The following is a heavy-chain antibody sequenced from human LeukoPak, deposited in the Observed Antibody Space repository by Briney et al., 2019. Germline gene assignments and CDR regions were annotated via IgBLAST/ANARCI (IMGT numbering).Heavy chain of an antibody. V-gene: IGHV4-31*03. Sequence: PSQTLSLTCTVSGGAIISGAYYWNWIRQHPGKGLEWIGYIYYSGSTYYNPSLKSRVTISVDTSKNQFSLKLSSVTAADTAVYYCARANYDFWSGYYLYFDYWGQGTLVTVSS. CDR2: IYYSGST. CDR1: GGAIISGAYY. CDR3: ARANYDFWSGYYLYFDY. D-gene: IGHD3-3*01. J-gene: IGHJ4*02.